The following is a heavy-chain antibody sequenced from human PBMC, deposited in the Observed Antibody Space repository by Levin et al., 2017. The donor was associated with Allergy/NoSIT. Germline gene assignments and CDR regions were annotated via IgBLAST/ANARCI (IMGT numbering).Heavy chain of an antibody. CDR1: AITFSSYW. CDR3: ARVTSGDAFDI. Sequence: GGSLRLSCAASAITFSSYWMTWVRQAPGKGLEWVANIKQDGSEKHYVDSVKGRFTISRDNAKNSLHLQMNSLRAEDTAVYYCARVTSGDAFDIWGQGTMVTVSS. J-gene: IGHJ3*02. D-gene: IGHD3-16*01. CDR2: IKQDGSEK. V-gene: IGHV3-7*01.